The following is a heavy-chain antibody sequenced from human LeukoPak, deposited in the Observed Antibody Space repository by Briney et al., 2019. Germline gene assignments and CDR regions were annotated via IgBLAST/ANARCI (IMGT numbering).Heavy chain of an antibody. CDR3: ARHTGAGVLIAAAGTNWFDP. J-gene: IGHJ5*02. CDR1: GFSVSTNY. CDR2: IYYSGST. Sequence: GSLRLSCAASGFSVSTNYMSWVRQAPGKGLEWIGYIYYSGSTNYNPSLKSRVTISVDTSKNQFSLKLSSVTAADTAVYYCARHTGAGVLIAAAGTNWFDPWGQGTLVTVSS. V-gene: IGHV4-59*08. D-gene: IGHD6-13*01.